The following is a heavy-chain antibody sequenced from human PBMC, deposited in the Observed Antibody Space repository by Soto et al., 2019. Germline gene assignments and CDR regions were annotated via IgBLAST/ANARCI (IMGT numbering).Heavy chain of an antibody. D-gene: IGHD3-10*01. CDR2: IYYSGST. V-gene: IGHV4-31*03. CDR3: TRGTRWVTMVRGVTFDY. Sequence: QVQLQESGPGLVKPSQTLSLTCTVSGGSISSGGYYWSWIRQHPGKGLEWIGYIYYSGSTYYNPSLKSRVTISVDTSKNQFSLKLSSVTAADTAVYYCTRGTRWVTMVRGVTFDYWGQGTLVTVSS. CDR1: GGSISSGGYY. J-gene: IGHJ4*02.